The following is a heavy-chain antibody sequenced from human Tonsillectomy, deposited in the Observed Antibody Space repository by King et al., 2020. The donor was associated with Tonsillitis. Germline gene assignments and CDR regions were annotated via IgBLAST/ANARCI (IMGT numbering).Heavy chain of an antibody. J-gene: IGHJ3*02. Sequence: QLQESGPGLVKPSETLSLTCKVSGGSISSSSYFWDWIRQPPGKGLEWFGSIYYVVSTYYNPSLKSRVTISVATSKNQFSLKLSSVTASDTPVYYCARRATGIVVVPATRDAFDIWGQGTMVTVSS. CDR2: IYYVVST. CDR1: GGSISSSSYF. D-gene: IGHD2-2*01. V-gene: IGHV4-39*01. CDR3: ARRATGIVVVPATRDAFDI.